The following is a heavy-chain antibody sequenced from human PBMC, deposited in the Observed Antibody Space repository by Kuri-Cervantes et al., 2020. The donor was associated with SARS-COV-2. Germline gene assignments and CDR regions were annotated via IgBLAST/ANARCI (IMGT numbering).Heavy chain of an antibody. CDR2: ISFDGRNT. D-gene: IGHD6-13*01. CDR1: GFIFSDYA. J-gene: IGHJ6*02. V-gene: IGHV3-30*04. Sequence: GESLKISCEASGFIFSDYAMDWVRQAPGKGLEWVAIISFDGRNTKFADSVKGRFSISRDNSKSTLFLQMNSLRAEDTAEYYCARGAAAADYFFYGMDVWGRGTTVTVSS. CDR3: ARGAAAADYFFYGMDV.